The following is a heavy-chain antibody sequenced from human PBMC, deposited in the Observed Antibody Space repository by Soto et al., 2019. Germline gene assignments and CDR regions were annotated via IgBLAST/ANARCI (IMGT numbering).Heavy chain of an antibody. Sequence: SETLSLTCTVSGGSISSSSYYWDWIRQPPGKGLEWIGYIYHSGSTYYNPSLKSRVTISLDRSKKQFSLKLSSVTAAETAVYYCARGMTTVTTLDYWGQGTLVTVSS. CDR1: GGSISSSSYY. D-gene: IGHD4-17*01. CDR2: IYHSGST. J-gene: IGHJ4*02. V-gene: IGHV4-30-2*01. CDR3: ARGMTTVTTLDY.